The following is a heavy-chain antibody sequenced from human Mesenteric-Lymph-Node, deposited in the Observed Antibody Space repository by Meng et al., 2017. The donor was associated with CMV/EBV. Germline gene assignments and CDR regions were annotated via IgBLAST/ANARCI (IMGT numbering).Heavy chain of an antibody. V-gene: IGHV3-74*01. CDR1: GFTFSSYW. CDR2: INSDGSST. Sequence: GGSLRLSCAASGFTFSSYWMHWVRQAPGKGLGWVSRINSDGSSTSYADSVKGRFTISRDNAKNKLYLQMNSLRAEDTAVYYCARVGGSYDFWSGYYLEVAEYFQHWGQGTLVTVSS. J-gene: IGHJ1*01. CDR3: ARVGGSYDFWSGYYLEVAEYFQH. D-gene: IGHD3-3*01.